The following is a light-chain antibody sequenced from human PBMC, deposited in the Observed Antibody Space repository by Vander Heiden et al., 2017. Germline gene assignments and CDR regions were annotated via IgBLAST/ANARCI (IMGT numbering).Light chain of an antibody. CDR3: QHNGYLSLT. CDR1: QDISNY. Sequence: DIQMTQSPSSLSASVGDRVTITCQASQDISNYVNWYQQKPGKAPKLLIYDASNLETGVPSRCSGSGSGTDFTFTISSLQPEDVATYYCQHNGYLSLTFGRGTKVDIK. J-gene: IGKJ3*01. CDR2: DAS. V-gene: IGKV1-33*01.